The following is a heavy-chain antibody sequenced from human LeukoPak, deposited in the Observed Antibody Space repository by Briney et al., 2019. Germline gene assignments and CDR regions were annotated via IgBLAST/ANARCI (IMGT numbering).Heavy chain of an antibody. V-gene: IGHV3-30*18. CDR3: VKERGGLRGVIRLILDY. CDR2: ITTNGSYK. Sequence: GRSLRLSCAASGFTLNNFGMHWVRQAPGKGLEWVAAITTNGSYKYYADSVKGRFTISRDNSKNTQYLQMNSLRDEDTVVFYCVKERGGLRGVIRLILDYWGQGNLVTVSS. CDR1: GFTLNNFG. J-gene: IGHJ4*02. D-gene: IGHD3-10*01.